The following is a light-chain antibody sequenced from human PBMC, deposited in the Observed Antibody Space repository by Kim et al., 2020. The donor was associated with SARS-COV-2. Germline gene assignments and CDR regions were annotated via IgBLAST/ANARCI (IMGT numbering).Light chain of an antibody. Sequence: QPVLTQSPSASASLGASVKLTCTLSSGHSSYTIAWHQQQPEKGPRFLMKVNIDGRHTKGDGIPDRFSGSSSGAGRYLTISSLQSEDEADYYCQTWGPGTVVVFGGGAQLTVL. CDR3: QTWGPGTVVV. CDR2: VNIDGRH. V-gene: IGLV4-69*01. CDR1: SGHSSYT. J-gene: IGLJ2*01.